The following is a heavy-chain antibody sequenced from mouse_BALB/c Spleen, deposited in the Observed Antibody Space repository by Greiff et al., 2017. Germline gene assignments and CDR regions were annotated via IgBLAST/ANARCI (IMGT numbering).Heavy chain of an antibody. CDR2: IWAGGST. J-gene: IGHJ3*01. Sequence: VKLVESGPGLVAPSQSLSITCTVSGFSLTSYGVHWVRQPPGKGLEWLGVIWAGGSTNYNSALMSRLSISKDNSKSQVFLKMNSLQTDDTAMYYCARVYYGSRGWFAYWGQGTLVTVSA. V-gene: IGHV2-9*02. CDR3: ARVYYGSRGWFAY. D-gene: IGHD1-1*01. CDR1: GFSLTSYG.